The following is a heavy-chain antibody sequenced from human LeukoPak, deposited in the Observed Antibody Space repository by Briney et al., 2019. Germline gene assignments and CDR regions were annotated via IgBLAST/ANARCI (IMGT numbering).Heavy chain of an antibody. D-gene: IGHD4-17*01. CDR1: GFTFSNYA. J-gene: IGHJ4*02. CDR3: AKGAATVTSRFDC. CDR2: ISGSGGST. Sequence: PGGSLRLSCAASGFTFSNYAMSWVRQAPGKGLEWVSTISGSGGSTYYADSVKGRFIISRDNSKNTLYLQMSGLRAEDTAVYYCAKGAATVTSRFDCWGQGTLVTVSS. V-gene: IGHV3-23*01.